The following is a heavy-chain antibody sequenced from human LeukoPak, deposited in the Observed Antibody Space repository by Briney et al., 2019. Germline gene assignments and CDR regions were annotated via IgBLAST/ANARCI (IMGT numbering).Heavy chain of an antibody. V-gene: IGHV1-18*01. CDR2: ISAYNGNT. Sequence: GAPVKVSCKASGYTFTSYGISWVRQAPGQGLEWMGWISAYNGNTNYAQKLQGRVTMTTDTSTSTAYMELRSLRSDDTAVYYCARGSLLRFPPNWFDPWGQGTLVTVSS. CDR3: ARGSLLRFPPNWFDP. CDR1: GYTFTSYG. D-gene: IGHD2-15*01. J-gene: IGHJ5*02.